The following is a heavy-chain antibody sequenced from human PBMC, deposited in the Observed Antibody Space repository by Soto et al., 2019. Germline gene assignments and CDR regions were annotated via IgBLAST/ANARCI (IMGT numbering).Heavy chain of an antibody. CDR1: GYTFTIYG. Sequence: ASVKVSCKASGYTFTIYGINWVRQAPGQGLEWMGWISPDNGKTNYAQKLQGRVTMTTDTSTSTAYMELRSLRSDDTAVYYCARALGYSGYAGMDVWGQGTTVTVSS. J-gene: IGHJ6*02. CDR2: ISPDNGKT. CDR3: ARALGYSGYAGMDV. V-gene: IGHV1-18*01. D-gene: IGHD5-12*01.